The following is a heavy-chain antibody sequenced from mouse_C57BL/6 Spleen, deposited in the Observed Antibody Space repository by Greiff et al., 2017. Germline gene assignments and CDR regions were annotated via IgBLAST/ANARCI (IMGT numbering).Heavy chain of an antibody. V-gene: IGHV7-3*01. J-gene: IGHJ2*01. CDR3: ARYEGAFDY. Sequence: EVKVVESGGGLVQPGGSLSLSCAASGFTFTDYYMSWVRQPPGKALEWLGFIRNKANGYTTEYSASVKGRFTISRDNSQSILYLQMNALRAEDSATYYCARYEGAFDYWGQGTTLTVSS. CDR2: IRNKANGYTT. CDR1: GFTFTDYY.